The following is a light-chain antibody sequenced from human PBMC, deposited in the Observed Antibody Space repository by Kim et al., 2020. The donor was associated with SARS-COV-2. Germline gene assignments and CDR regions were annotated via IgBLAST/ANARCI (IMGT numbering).Light chain of an antibody. J-gene: IGLJ2*01. V-gene: IGLV3-1*01. CDR3: QARDSSTVV. CDR1: KLEDIY. Sequence: VSPGQTASVTCSGDKLEDIYACWYQQKACQSPVLVIHQDNKRPSGFPERFSGSNSGNTATLTISGTHAMDEADYYCQARDSSTVVFGGGTQLTVL. CDR2: QDN.